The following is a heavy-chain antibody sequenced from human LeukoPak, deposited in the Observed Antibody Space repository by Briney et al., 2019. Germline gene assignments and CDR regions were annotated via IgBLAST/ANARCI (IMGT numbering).Heavy chain of an antibody. Sequence: GASVKVSCKASGYSVTNYGISWVRQAPGQGLEWMGWISTYNGNANYAQKVQGRVTMTTDTSTSTAYMDLRSLRFDDTAVYYCARHLAVAGLNWFDPWGQGTLVTVSS. D-gene: IGHD6-19*01. CDR3: ARHLAVAGLNWFDP. CDR2: ISTYNGNA. J-gene: IGHJ5*02. V-gene: IGHV1-18*01. CDR1: GYSVTNYG.